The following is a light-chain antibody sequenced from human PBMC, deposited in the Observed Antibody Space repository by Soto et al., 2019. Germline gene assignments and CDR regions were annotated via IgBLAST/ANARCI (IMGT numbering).Light chain of an antibody. CDR1: SSNLGSYT. Sequence: QSVLTQPPSASGTPGQRVTISCSGSSSNLGSYTVNWYQQLPGSAPKLLISSNYQRQSGVPDRFSGSKSGTSASLAISGLQSEDEADYYCAAWDDSLNGVIFGGGTKLTVL. J-gene: IGLJ2*01. V-gene: IGLV1-44*01. CDR2: SNY. CDR3: AAWDDSLNGVI.